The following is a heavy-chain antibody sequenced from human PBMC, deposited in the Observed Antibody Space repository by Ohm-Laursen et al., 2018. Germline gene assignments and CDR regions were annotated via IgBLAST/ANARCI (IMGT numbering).Heavy chain of an antibody. Sequence: TLSLTCIVSDAAFRRDYWTWIRQFPGREMEWIGYIHYDGRTVYNPSLRSRLTMSIDTSKKQFSLRLTSATAADTAIYYCASGGYTAMVDYWGQGTLVTVSS. J-gene: IGHJ4*02. CDR2: IHYDGRT. CDR3: ASGGYTAMVDY. V-gene: IGHV4-59*12. D-gene: IGHD5-18*01. CDR1: DAAFRRDY.